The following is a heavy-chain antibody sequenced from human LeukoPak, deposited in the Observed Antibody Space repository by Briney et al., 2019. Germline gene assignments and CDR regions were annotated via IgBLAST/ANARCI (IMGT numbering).Heavy chain of an antibody. Sequence: EASVTVSCTASGGTFSSYGVSWVRQAPGQGLEWMGGIIPIFGTANYAQKFQGRVTITADESTSTAYMELSSLRSEDTAVYYCARTIQYNWNDVGAFDIWGQGTMVTVSS. CDR2: IIPIFGTA. D-gene: IGHD1-1*01. CDR3: ARTIQYNWNDVGAFDI. V-gene: IGHV1-69*01. J-gene: IGHJ3*02. CDR1: GGTFSSYG.